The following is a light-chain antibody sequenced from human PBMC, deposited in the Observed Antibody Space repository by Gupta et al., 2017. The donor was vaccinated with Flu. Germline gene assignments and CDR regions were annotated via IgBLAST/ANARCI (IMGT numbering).Light chain of an antibody. Sequence: DVQMTQSPSSLSASVGDRVTITCRASDNITTFLNWYQKKAGKAPNLLIFSTSNLQTGVPPRFSGRGSGTEFTLSISRLQVEDFATYFCQQCELIPITFGPGT. CDR2: STS. J-gene: IGKJ5*01. CDR3: QQCELIPIT. V-gene: IGKV1-39*01. CDR1: DNITTF.